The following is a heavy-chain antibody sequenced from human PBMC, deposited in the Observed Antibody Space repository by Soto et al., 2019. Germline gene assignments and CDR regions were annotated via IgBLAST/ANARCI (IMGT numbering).Heavy chain of an antibody. Sequence: ASVKVSCNASGYTFTSYGISWVRQAPGQWLEWMGWISAYNGNTNYAQKLQGRVTMTTDTSTSTAYMELRSLRSDDTAVYYCAIFWSGGNWFDPWGQGTLVTVSS. J-gene: IGHJ5*02. CDR2: ISAYNGNT. D-gene: IGHD3-3*01. V-gene: IGHV1-18*04. CDR1: GYTFTSYG. CDR3: AIFWSGGNWFDP.